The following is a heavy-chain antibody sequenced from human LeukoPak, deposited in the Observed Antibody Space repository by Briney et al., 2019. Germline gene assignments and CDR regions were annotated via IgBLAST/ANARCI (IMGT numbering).Heavy chain of an antibody. V-gene: IGHV4-59*01. CDR1: GGSISSYY. CDR2: IYYSGST. Sequence: SETLSLTCTVSGGSISSYYWSWIRQPPGKGLEWIGYIYYSGSTNYNPSLKSRVTISVDTSKNQFSLKLRSVTAADTAVYYCARGTSITWSDPWGQGTLVTVSS. CDR3: ARGTSITWSDP. J-gene: IGHJ5*02. D-gene: IGHD2-2*01.